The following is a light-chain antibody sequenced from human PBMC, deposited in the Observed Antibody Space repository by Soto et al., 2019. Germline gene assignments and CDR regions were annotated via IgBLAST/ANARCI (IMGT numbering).Light chain of an antibody. CDR3: QQYGTSPQP. CDR2: GAS. V-gene: IGKV3-20*01. J-gene: IGKJ5*01. CDR1: QSVTSSY. Sequence: GTAPWSTRESAIPSRTASQSVTSSYLAWYQQRPGQAPRLLIFGASSRATDIPDRFSGSGSGTDFTLTINRLEPEDFAVYYCQQYGTSPQPFGQLRRLEVK.